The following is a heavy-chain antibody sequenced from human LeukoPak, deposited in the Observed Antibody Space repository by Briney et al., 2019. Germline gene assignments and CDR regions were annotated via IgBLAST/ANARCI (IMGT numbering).Heavy chain of an antibody. CDR1: GGSISSGSYY. J-gene: IGHJ4*02. Sequence: SETLSLTCTVSGGSISSGSYYWSWIRQPAGKGLEWIGRIYTSGSTNYNPSLKGRVTISVDTSRNQFSLKLSSVTAADTAVYYCARDRGEFDYWGQGTLVTVSS. D-gene: IGHD3-10*01. CDR3: ARDRGEFDY. V-gene: IGHV4-61*02. CDR2: IYTSGST.